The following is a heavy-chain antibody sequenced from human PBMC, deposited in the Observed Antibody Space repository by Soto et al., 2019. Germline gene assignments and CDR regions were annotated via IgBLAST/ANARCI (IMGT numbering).Heavy chain of an antibody. D-gene: IGHD2-15*01. CDR2: ISAYNGNT. CDR3: ARDRCSVDSCYQWGGYFDY. V-gene: IGHV1-18*01. J-gene: IGHJ4*02. Sequence: QVQLVQSGAEVKKPGASVKVSCKASGYTFTTYGISWVRQAPGQGLEWMGWISAYNGNTNYAQKLQGRVTMTTDTSTNTAYMELRSLRSDDTAVYYCARDRCSVDSCYQWGGYFDYWGQGTLVTVSS. CDR1: GYTFTTYG.